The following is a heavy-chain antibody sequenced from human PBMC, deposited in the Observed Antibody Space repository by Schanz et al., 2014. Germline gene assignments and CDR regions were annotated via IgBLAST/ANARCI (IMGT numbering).Heavy chain of an antibody. D-gene: IGHD6-25*01. Sequence: VQLVESGGGLIQPGGSLRLSCAASGFTFSSYGMHWVRQAPGKGLEWVSSINTGGDSTYYADSVKGRFTISRDNSRDTVYLQMNSLRAEDTAVYYCAKVRYSSGWRGDYFDEWGQGTLVTVAS. V-gene: IGHV3-NL1*01. CDR3: AKVRYSSGWRGDYFDE. CDR1: GFTFSSYG. J-gene: IGHJ4*02. CDR2: INTGGDST.